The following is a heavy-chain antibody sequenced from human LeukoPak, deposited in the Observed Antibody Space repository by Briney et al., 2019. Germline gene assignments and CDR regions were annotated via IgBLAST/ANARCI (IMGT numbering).Heavy chain of an antibody. V-gene: IGHV4-34*01. CDR1: GGSFSGYY. CDR2: INHSGST. D-gene: IGHD2-8*01. J-gene: IGHJ3*02. Sequence: SETLSLTCAVYGGSFSGYYWSWIRQPPGKGLEWIGEINHSGSTNYNPSLKSRVTISVDASKNQFSLKLSSVTAADTAVYYCARGEWGNNAFDIWGQGTMVTVSS. CDR3: ARGEWGNNAFDI.